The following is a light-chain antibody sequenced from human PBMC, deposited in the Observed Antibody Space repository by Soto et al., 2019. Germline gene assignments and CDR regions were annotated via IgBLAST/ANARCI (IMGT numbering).Light chain of an antibody. CDR1: QRVSGSY. CDR3: QQYGSSPPIT. Sequence: EILLTQSPGTLSLSPGERATLSCRASQRVSGSYLAWYQQKPGQAPRLLISAASSSATGIPDRFSGSGSGTDFTLTISRLEPEDFAVYYCQQYGSSPPITFGQGTRLEIK. CDR2: AAS. J-gene: IGKJ5*01. V-gene: IGKV3-20*01.